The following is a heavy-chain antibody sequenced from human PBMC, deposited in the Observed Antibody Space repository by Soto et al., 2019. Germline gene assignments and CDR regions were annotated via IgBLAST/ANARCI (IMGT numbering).Heavy chain of an antibody. V-gene: IGHV4-31*03. CDR3: ASVLLVGPTEYYT. J-gene: IGHJ4*02. D-gene: IGHD1-26*01. Sequence: SETLSLTCTVSGGSISSGGYYWSWIRQHPGKGLEWIGYINYIGSAYYHPSLKSRVTISVDTSRNQFSLKLTSVTAADTAVYDCASVLLVGPTEYYTWGQGTLVTVSS. CDR1: GGSISSGGYY. CDR2: INYIGSA.